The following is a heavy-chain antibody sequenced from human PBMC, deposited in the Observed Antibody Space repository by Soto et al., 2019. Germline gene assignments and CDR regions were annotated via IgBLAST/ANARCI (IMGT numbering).Heavy chain of an antibody. CDR2: INPNSGGT. D-gene: IGHD3-22*01. J-gene: IGHJ2*01. Sequence: ASVKVSCKASGYTFTGYYMHWVRQAPGQGLEWMEWINPNSGGTNYAQKFQGRVTMTRDTSISTAYMELSRLRSDDTAVYYCARERYYDSSGYYRLWYFDLWGRGTLVTVSS. CDR1: GYTFTGYY. V-gene: IGHV1-2*02. CDR3: ARERYYDSSGYYRLWYFDL.